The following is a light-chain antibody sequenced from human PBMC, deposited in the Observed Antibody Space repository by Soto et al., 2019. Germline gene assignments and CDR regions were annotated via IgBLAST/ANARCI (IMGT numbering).Light chain of an antibody. J-gene: IGKJ4*01. V-gene: IGKV1-5*03. Sequence: DIQMTQFPSTLSASVGDTVTITCRASQSISSWLAWYQQKPGKAPKLLINKASNLESGVPSRFSGSGSGTEFTLTIRSLQPDDFASYYCQHYDSYPLTFGGGTQVEIK. CDR2: KAS. CDR1: QSISSW. CDR3: QHYDSYPLT.